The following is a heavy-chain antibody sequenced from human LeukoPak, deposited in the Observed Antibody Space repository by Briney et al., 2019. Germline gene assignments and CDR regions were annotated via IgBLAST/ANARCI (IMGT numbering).Heavy chain of an antibody. CDR1: GYTFTEYY. J-gene: IGHJ5*02. CDR2: INPNSGDT. Sequence: ALVKVSCKASGYTFTEYYIHWVRQAPGQGLEWMGWINPNSGDTNFAQKLRGRVTMTRDTSITTAYMQLSSLRSDDTAVYYCARPSCSASTCYYLFGPWGQGTLVTVSS. V-gene: IGHV1-2*02. CDR3: ARPSCSASTCYYLFGP. D-gene: IGHD2-15*01.